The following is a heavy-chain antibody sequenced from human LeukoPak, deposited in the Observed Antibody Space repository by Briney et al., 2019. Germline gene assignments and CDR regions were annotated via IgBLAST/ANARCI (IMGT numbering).Heavy chain of an antibody. J-gene: IGHJ5*02. V-gene: IGHV3-33*06. Sequence: GQSLRLSCAASGFIFSRSDIHWVRQAPGKGLEREAVIWHDRSDTYGSNKYYADSVKGRFTISRNNSKNTVYLQMNRLRVEDTAVYYCAKDGNCGGDCYGWFDHWGQGALVTVSS. CDR2: IWHDRSDTYGSNK. CDR3: AKDGNCGGDCYGWFDH. D-gene: IGHD2-21*02. CDR1: GFIFSRSD.